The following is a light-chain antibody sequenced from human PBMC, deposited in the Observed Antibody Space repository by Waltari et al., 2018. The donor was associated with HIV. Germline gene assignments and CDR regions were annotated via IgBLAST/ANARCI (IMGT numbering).Light chain of an antibody. Sequence: QSALTQPASVSGSPGQSITISCTGPCSDVGAYNFVSRYQQYPAKAPKLMIYEVSNRPSGVSDRFSGSKSDNAASLTISGLQAEDEADYYCSSYTSSNAYVVFGGGTKLTVL. CDR2: EVS. CDR3: SSYTSSNAYVV. V-gene: IGLV2-14*01. J-gene: IGLJ2*01. CDR1: CSDVGAYNF.